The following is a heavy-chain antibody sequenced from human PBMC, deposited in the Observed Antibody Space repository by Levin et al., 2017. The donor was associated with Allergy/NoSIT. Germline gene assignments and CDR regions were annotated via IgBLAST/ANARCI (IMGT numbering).Heavy chain of an antibody. V-gene: IGHV4-59*01. CDR2: IYYSGST. CDR3: ASHSSGWRRNWFDP. CDR1: GGSISSYY. Sequence: SQTLSLTCPVSGGSISSYYWSWIRQPPGKGLEWIGYIYYSGSTNYNPSLKSRVTISVDTSKNQFSLKLSSVTAADTAVYYCASHSSGWRRNWFDPWGQGTLVTVSS. D-gene: IGHD6-19*01. J-gene: IGHJ5*02.